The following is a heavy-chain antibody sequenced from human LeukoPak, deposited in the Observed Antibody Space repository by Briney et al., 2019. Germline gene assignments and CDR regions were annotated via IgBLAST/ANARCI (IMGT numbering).Heavy chain of an antibody. J-gene: IGHJ4*02. D-gene: IGHD5-18*01. V-gene: IGHV3-74*01. CDR2: IHSDGIGT. CDR3: ARGYTYGSIDY. Sequence: GGSLRLSRAASGFTFSSYWMHWVRQAPGKGLVWVSRIHSDGIGTTYADSVKGRFTISRDNAKNTLYLQMNSLRAGDTAMYYCARGYTYGSIDYWGQGALVTVSS. CDR1: GFTFSSYW.